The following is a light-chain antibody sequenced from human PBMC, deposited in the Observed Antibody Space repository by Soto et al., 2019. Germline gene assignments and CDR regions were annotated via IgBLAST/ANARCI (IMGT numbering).Light chain of an antibody. CDR1: SSNIGNNY. CDR3: GTWDSSLSAWV. J-gene: IGLJ3*02. CDR2: DNN. Sequence: QSVLTQPPSLSAAPGQKVTISCSGSSSNIGNNYVSWYQQLPGTAPKLLIYDNNKRPSGIPDRFSGSKSGTSATLGITGLQTGDEADYYCGTWDSSLSAWVFGGGTKVTVL. V-gene: IGLV1-51*01.